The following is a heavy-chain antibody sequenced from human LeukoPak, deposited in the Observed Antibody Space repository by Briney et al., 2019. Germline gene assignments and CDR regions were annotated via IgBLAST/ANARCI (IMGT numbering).Heavy chain of an antibody. J-gene: IGHJ5*02. D-gene: IGHD1-26*01. Sequence: PSETLSLTCTVSSGSISSYYWSWIRQPPGKGLEWIGYIYYNGSTNYNPSLKGRVTISVDTSKNQFSLKLSSVTAADTAVYYCARDGPYRGSTWGQGTLVTVSS. CDR3: ARDGPYRGST. CDR2: IYYNGST. V-gene: IGHV4-59*01. CDR1: SGSISSYY.